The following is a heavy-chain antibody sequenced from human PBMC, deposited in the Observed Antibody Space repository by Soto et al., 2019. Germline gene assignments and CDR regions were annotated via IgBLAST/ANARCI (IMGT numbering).Heavy chain of an antibody. CDR1: GGSFSGYY. CDR2: INHSGST. V-gene: IGHV4-34*01. D-gene: IGHD3-22*01. CDR3: ARGLGITMIVVSKYFDY. Sequence: SETLSLTCAVYGGSFSGYYWSWIRQPPGKGLEWIGEINHSGSTNYNPSLKSRVTISVDTSKNQFSLKLSSVTAADTAVYYCARGLGITMIVVSKYFDYWGEGTLVTVSS. J-gene: IGHJ4*02.